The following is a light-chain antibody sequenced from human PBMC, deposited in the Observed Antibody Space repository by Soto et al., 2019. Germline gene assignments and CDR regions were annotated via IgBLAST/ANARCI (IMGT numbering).Light chain of an antibody. CDR3: QLYGRSLWT. CDR1: QSITSNS. J-gene: IGKJ1*01. CDR2: AAS. Sequence: EIVLTQAPGSLSLSPGPRPSLSCRASQSITSNSLAWYQQKPGQAHRLLIYAASSRATGIQDRFSGSGSGTDFTLTISRLEPEDFAVYHCQLYGRSLWTVGQGTKVDIK. V-gene: IGKV3-20*01.